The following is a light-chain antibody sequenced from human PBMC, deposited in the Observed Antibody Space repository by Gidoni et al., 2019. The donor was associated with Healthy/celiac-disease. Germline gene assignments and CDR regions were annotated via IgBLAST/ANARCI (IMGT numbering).Light chain of an antibody. Sequence: QSVLTQPPSVSGAPGQRVTISCTGSSSNIGAGYDVHWSQQLPGTAPKLLIYGNSNRPSGLPDRFSGSKSGTSASLAITGLQAEDEADYYCQSYDSSLSGHVVFGGGTKLTVL. CDR1: SSNIGAGYD. J-gene: IGLJ2*01. V-gene: IGLV1-40*01. CDR2: GNS. CDR3: QSYDSSLSGHVV.